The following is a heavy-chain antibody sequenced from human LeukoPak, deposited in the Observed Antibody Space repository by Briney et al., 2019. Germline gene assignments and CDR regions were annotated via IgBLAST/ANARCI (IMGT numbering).Heavy chain of an antibody. V-gene: IGHV4-30-2*01. CDR3: ARDHPVAGFDAFDI. CDR2: IYHSGST. Sequence: SETLSLTCTVSGGSISSGGYYWSWIRQPPGKGLERIGYIYHSGSTYYNPSLKSRVTISVDRSKNQFSLKLSSVTAADTAVYYCARDHPVAGFDAFDIWGQGTMVTVSS. J-gene: IGHJ3*02. CDR1: GGSISSGGYY.